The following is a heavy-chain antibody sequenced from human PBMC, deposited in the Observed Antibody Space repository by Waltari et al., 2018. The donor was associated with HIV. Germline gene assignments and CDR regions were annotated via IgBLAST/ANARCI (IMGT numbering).Heavy chain of an antibody. V-gene: IGHV4-34*01. CDR1: GGSFSGYF. D-gene: IGHD3-10*01. Sequence: QVQLQQWGAGLLKPSETLSLTCAVYGGSFSGYFWTWSRQAPGKGREGIGEINQSGNTSYNPSLKSRVTTSLDTSKNQFSLRLNSLTAAETAVYYCARVFGGGHFDYWGRGTLVTVS. CDR3: ARVFGGGHFDY. CDR2: INQSGNT. J-gene: IGHJ4*02.